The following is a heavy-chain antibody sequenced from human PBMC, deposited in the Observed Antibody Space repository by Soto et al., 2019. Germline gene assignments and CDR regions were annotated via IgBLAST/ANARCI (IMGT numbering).Heavy chain of an antibody. V-gene: IGHV2-5*02. CDR3: AHNADCSGGSCYQYYFDY. CDR1: GFSFSTSGVG. Sequence: QITLKESGPTLVKPTQTLTLTCTFSGFSFSTSGVGVGWIRQPPGKALEWLALIYCDNDKRYSPSLKSRLTITKDTSKNQVVLTMTNMDPADTATYYCAHNADCSGGSCYQYYFDYWGQGTLVTVSS. D-gene: IGHD2-15*01. J-gene: IGHJ4*02. CDR2: IYCDNDK.